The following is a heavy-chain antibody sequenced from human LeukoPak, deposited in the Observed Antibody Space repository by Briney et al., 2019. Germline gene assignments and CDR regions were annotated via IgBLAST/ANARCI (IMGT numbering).Heavy chain of an antibody. Sequence: GGSLRLSCAASGSSFSIYAVSWVRQAPGKGLEWVSAISGSGRSTYYADSVKGRSTISRDHSKNTLYLQMSSLRVEDTAVYYCAKEVEYYFDSRGQGTLVTVSS. CDR3: AKEVEYYFDS. CDR2: ISGSGRST. J-gene: IGHJ4*02. V-gene: IGHV3-23*01. CDR1: GSSFSIYA.